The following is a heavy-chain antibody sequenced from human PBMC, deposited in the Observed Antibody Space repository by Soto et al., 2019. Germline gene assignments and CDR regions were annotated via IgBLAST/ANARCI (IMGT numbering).Heavy chain of an antibody. Sequence: PSENPSLTCAVYGGSFSGYYWSWIRQPPGKGLEWIGEINHSGSTNYNPSLKSRFTISVDTSKNQFSLKLSSVTAADTAVYYCARGRGGGYCSGGGCYTRLGFYYGMDVWGQGTTVT. V-gene: IGHV4-34*01. CDR3: ARGRGGGYCSGGGCYTRLGFYYGMDV. D-gene: IGHD2-15*01. CDR2: INHSGST. J-gene: IGHJ6*02. CDR1: GGSFSGYY.